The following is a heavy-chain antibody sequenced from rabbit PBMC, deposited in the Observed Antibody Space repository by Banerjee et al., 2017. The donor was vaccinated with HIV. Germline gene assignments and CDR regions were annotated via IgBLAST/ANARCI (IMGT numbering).Heavy chain of an antibody. CDR2: IDTSSGGT. V-gene: IGHV1S40*01. CDR3: ARVDAGSSGYPYYFTF. Sequence: QSLEESGGDLVTPGAPLTLTCTASGISFISTSNMCWVRQAPGKGLEWIACIDTSSGGTWYASWVNGLFTISKTSSTTVTLQLTSLTAPDTATSFCARVDAGSSGYPYYFTFLGPGPLVTVS. D-gene: IGHD1-1*01. CDR1: GISFISTSN. J-gene: IGHJ4*01.